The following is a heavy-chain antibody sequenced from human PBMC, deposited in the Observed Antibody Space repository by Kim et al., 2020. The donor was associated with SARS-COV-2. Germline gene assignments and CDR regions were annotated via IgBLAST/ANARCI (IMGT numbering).Heavy chain of an antibody. Sequence: GGSLRLSCAASEFTFSSYSMNWVRQAPGKGLEWVSTISRNSDYIYYADSVEGRFTISRDNAKNSLYLQMNSLRADDTAMYYCARDLSLGRPGGFDYWGQRTLVTVSS. J-gene: IGHJ4*02. V-gene: IGHV3-21*01. CDR1: EFTFSSYS. CDR2: ISRNSDYI. CDR3: ARDLSLGRPGGFDY. D-gene: IGHD3-10*01.